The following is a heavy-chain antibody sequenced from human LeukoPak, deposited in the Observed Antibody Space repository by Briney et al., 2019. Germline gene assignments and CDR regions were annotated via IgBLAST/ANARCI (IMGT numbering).Heavy chain of an antibody. V-gene: IGHV3-9*01. CDR3: AKSPGPHSGSYADY. CDR1: GFTFDDYA. Sequence: PGEPLRLSCAASGFTFDDYAMHWVRQAPGKGLEWVSGISWNSGSIGYADSVKGRFTISRDNAKNSLYLQMNSLRAEDTALYYCAKSPGPHSGSYADYWGQGTLVTVSS. D-gene: IGHD1-26*01. J-gene: IGHJ4*02. CDR2: ISWNSGSI.